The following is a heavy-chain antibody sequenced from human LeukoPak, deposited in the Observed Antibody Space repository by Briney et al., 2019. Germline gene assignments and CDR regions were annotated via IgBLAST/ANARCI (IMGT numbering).Heavy chain of an antibody. CDR1: GFTFSTYW. V-gene: IGHV3-7*01. CDR2: IKQDGSEK. CDR3: ARDSAGNNY. J-gene: IGHJ4*02. Sequence: GGSLRLSCEASGFTFSTYWMSWVRQAPGKGLEWVANIKQDGSEKYYVDSVKGRFTISRDNAKNSLYLQMNSLRAEDTAMYYCARDSAGNNYWGQGTLVTVSS. D-gene: IGHD6-13*01.